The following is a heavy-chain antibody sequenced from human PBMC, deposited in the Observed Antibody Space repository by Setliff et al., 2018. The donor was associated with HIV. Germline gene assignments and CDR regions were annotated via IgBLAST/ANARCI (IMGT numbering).Heavy chain of an antibody. CDR2: IYPGGARR. J-gene: IGHJ4*02. Sequence: ASVKVSCKASGYTFTNYYMHWWRQAPGQGLAWLGIIYPGGARRSYAQKFQGRVTMTWDTSTSTVYMELSSLRSEDTAFYYCARSAHASEAGYWGQGTLVTVSS. V-gene: IGHV1-46*01. D-gene: IGHD3-3*01. CDR1: GYTFTNYY. CDR3: ARSAHASEAGY.